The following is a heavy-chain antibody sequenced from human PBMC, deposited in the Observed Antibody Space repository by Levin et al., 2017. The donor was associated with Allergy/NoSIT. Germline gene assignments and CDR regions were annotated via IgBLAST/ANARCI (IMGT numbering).Heavy chain of an antibody. Sequence: GGSLRLSCAASGFTVSSNYMSWVRQAPGKGLEWVSLIYRGGTTYYADSVKGRFTISRDNSNNTRYLQMNSLRTDDTAVYYCARRYYGLGTYYMDVWGKGTTVTVAS. CDR1: GFTVSSNY. D-gene: IGHD3-10*01. V-gene: IGHV3-66*01. CDR2: IYRGGTT. J-gene: IGHJ6*03. CDR3: ARRYYGLGTYYMDV.